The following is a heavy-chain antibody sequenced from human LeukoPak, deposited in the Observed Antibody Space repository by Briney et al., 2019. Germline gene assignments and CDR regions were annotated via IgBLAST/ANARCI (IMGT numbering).Heavy chain of an antibody. Sequence: PSETLSLTCTVSGVSISSYYWSWIRQPAGKGLEWIGRIYTSGSTNYNPSLKSRVTMSVDTSKNQFSLKLSSVTAADTAVYYCARDATGGQWLDPIELWGQGTMVTVSS. CDR2: IYTSGST. J-gene: IGHJ3*01. CDR3: ARDATGGQWLDPIEL. CDR1: GVSISSYY. V-gene: IGHV4-4*07. D-gene: IGHD6-19*01.